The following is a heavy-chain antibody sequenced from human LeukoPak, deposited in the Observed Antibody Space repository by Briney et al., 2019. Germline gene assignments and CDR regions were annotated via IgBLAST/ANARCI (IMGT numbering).Heavy chain of an antibody. CDR1: GFSFSTYG. CDR3: AKDRETYEYTFDY. V-gene: IGHV3-33*06. Sequence: GGSLRLSCAASGFSFSTYGIHSVRQAPGKGLEWVAVMWYDGSKDYYADSVKGRFTISRDTSKNTLYLQMNNLRAEDTAVYYCAKDRETYEYTFDYWGQGTLVTVSS. CDR2: MWYDGSKD. J-gene: IGHJ4*02. D-gene: IGHD6-6*01.